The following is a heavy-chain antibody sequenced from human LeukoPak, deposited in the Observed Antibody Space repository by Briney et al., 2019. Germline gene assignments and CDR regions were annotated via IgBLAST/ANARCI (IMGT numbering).Heavy chain of an antibody. CDR2: INPNSGGT. CDR3: ARAADTAMVTGIDY. V-gene: IGHV1-2*06. D-gene: IGHD5-18*01. Sequence: ASVKASCKASGYTFTGYYMHWVRQAPGQGLEWMGRINPNSGGTNYAQKFQGRVTMTRDTSISTAYMELSRLRSDDTAVYYCARAADTAMVTGIDYWGQGTLVTVSS. J-gene: IGHJ4*02. CDR1: GYTFTGYY.